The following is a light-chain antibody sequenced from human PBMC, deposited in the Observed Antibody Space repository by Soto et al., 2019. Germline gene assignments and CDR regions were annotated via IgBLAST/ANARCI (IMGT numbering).Light chain of an antibody. CDR1: ALPKQY. Sequence: SYYLTQPPSVSVSPGQTARITCSGDALPKQYAYWYQQKPGQAPVVVIYKDNGRPSGIPERFSGSSSGTTVTLTISGVQAEDEAYYYCQSSDSSGRYPYVFGTGTKVTV. CDR3: QSSDSSGRYPYV. CDR2: KDN. V-gene: IGLV3-25*02. J-gene: IGLJ1*01.